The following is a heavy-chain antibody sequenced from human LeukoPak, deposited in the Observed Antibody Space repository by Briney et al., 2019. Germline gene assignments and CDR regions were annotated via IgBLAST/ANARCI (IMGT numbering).Heavy chain of an antibody. Sequence: GGSLRLSCAASGFTFSSYAMSWVRQAPGKGLEWVSAISGSGGSTYYADSVKGRFTISRDNSKNTLYLQMNSLRAEDTAVYYCAKDSLSIAARPSPMDVWGKGTTVTVSS. CDR2: ISGSGGST. V-gene: IGHV3-23*01. D-gene: IGHD6-6*01. CDR1: GFTFSSYA. CDR3: AKDSLSIAARPSPMDV. J-gene: IGHJ6*03.